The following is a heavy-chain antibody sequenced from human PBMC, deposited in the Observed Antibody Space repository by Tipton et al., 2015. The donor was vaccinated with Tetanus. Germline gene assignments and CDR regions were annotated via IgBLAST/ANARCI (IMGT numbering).Heavy chain of an antibody. J-gene: IGHJ4*02. Sequence: TLSLTCDVSGGPVSSSNWWSWVRQAPGKGLEWIGEIYYSGTTHYNPSLKSRVTVSADPSQNQFSLKLSSVTAADTAVYYCARIHDFLSGHFDFWGQGTLVTVSS. D-gene: IGHD3-3*01. CDR2: IYYSGTT. V-gene: IGHV4-4*02. CDR1: GGPVSSSNW. CDR3: ARIHDFLSGHFDF.